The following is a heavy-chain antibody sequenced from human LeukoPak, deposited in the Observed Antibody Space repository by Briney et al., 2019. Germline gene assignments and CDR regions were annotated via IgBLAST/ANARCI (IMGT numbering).Heavy chain of an antibody. CDR3: ARGNYDYVWGSYRYRFDY. Sequence: ASVTVSCKASGYTFTSYDINWVRQATGQGLEWMGWMNPNSGNTGYAQKFQGRVTITRNTSISTAYMELSSLRSEDTAVYYCARGNYDYVWGSYRYRFDYWGQGTLVTVSS. D-gene: IGHD3-16*02. CDR1: GYTFTSYD. J-gene: IGHJ4*02. V-gene: IGHV1-8*03. CDR2: MNPNSGNT.